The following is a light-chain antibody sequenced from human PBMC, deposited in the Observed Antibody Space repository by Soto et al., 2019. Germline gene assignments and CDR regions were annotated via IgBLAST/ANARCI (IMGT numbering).Light chain of an antibody. Sequence: EIVLTQSPDTLSLSPGARAPLSGRASQNFGSTSFSWYQQKPGPAPRLLIYGASSRATGIPDRFSGSGSGTYFPLTISRLEHDDFAVYYRQQYGSSPPFGQGTRLEIK. CDR2: GAS. J-gene: IGKJ1*01. CDR1: QNFGSTS. V-gene: IGKV3-20*01. CDR3: QQYGSSPP.